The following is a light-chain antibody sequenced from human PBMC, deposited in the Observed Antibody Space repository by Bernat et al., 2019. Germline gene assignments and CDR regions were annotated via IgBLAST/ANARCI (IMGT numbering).Light chain of an antibody. CDR3: SSNAGSHNYV. J-gene: IGLJ1*01. Sequence: QSALTQPPSASGSPGQSVTIPCTGTSNDVGGYNYVSWYQQYPGKAPKLIIYEVYKRPSGVPDRFSGSKSGNTASLAVSGLQAEDEAEYYCSSNAGSHNYVFGTGTTVTVL. CDR2: EVY. V-gene: IGLV2-8*01. CDR1: SNDVGGYNY.